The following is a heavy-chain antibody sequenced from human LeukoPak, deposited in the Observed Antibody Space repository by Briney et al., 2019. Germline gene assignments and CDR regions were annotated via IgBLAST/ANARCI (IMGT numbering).Heavy chain of an antibody. J-gene: IGHJ3*02. D-gene: IGHD4-17*01. V-gene: IGHV4-39*01. Sequence: SETLSLTCTVSGGSISSSSYYWGWIRQPPGKGLEWIGSIYYSGSTYYNPSLKSRVTISIDTSKNQFSLKLSSVTAADTAVYYCEGTTVTQYYAFDIWGQGTMVTVSS. CDR3: EGTTVTQYYAFDI. CDR1: GGSISSSSYY. CDR2: IYYSGST.